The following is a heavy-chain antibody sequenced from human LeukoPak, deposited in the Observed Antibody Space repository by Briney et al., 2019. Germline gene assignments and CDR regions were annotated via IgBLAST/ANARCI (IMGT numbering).Heavy chain of an antibody. V-gene: IGHV3-48*01. D-gene: IGHD3-10*01. J-gene: IGHJ6*02. CDR3: ARALEGAMVRGVIIAYYGMDV. CDR2: ISSSSSTI. Sequence: GGSLRLSCAASGFTFSSYSMNWVRQAPGKGLEWVSYISSSSSTIYYADSVKGRFTISRDNAKNSLYLQMNSLRAEDTAVYYCARALEGAMVRGVIIAYYGMDVWGQGTTVTVSS. CDR1: GFTFSSYS.